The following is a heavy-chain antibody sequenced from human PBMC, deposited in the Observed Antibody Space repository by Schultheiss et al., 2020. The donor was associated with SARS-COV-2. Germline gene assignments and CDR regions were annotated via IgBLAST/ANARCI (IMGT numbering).Heavy chain of an antibody. CDR3: AKVGGCQLLWEQQGWFDP. CDR2: ISGSGGST. J-gene: IGHJ5*02. CDR1: GFTFSSYA. D-gene: IGHD2-2*01. Sequence: GGSLRLSCAASGFTFSSYAMSWVRQAPGKGLEWVSAISGSGGSTYYADSVKGRFTISRDNSKNTLYLQMNSLRAEDTAVYYCAKVGGCQLLWEQQGWFDPWGQGTLVTVSS. V-gene: IGHV3-23*01.